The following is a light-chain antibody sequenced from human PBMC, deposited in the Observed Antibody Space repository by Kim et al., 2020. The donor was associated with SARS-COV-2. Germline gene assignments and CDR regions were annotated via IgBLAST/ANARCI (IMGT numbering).Light chain of an antibody. CDR1: ALPKQY. CDR3: QSSDSSGTYVI. CDR2: KDS. V-gene: IGLV3-25*03. J-gene: IGLJ2*01. Sequence: PGQTARITCSGDALPKQYAYWYQQKPGQAPVLVIFKDSERPSGIPERFSGSSSGTTVTLTISGVQAEDEADYYCQSSDSSGTYVIFGGGTKLTVL.